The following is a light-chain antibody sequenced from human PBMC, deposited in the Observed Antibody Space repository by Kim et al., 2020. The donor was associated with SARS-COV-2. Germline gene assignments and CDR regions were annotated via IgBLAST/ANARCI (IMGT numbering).Light chain of an antibody. CDR2: AAS. Sequence: DIQMTQSPSSLSASVGDRVTITCRASQSISNYLNWYQQKPGKAPKPLIYAASSLQSGVPSRFSGSGSGTDFTHTISSLQPGDFATYYCQQSYSTPWRFGHGTKVEIK. CDR3: QQSYSTPWR. CDR1: QSISNY. J-gene: IGKJ1*01. V-gene: IGKV1-39*01.